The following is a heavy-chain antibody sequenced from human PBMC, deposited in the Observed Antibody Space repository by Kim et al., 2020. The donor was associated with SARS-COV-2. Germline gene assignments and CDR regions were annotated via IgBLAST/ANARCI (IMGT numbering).Heavy chain of an antibody. CDR1: GGSISSGGYY. D-gene: IGHD3-10*01. CDR2: IYYSGST. J-gene: IGHJ4*02. Sequence: SETLSLTCTVSGGSISSGGYYWSWIRQHPGKGLEWIGYIYYSGSTYYNPSLKSRVTISVDTSKNQFSLKLSSVTAADTAVYYCATSLRDYGSGSYYLDYWGQGNLVTVSS. CDR3: ATSLRDYGSGSYYLDY. V-gene: IGHV4-31*03.